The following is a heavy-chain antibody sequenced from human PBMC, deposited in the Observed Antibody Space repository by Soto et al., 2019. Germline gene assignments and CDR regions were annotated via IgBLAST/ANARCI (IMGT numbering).Heavy chain of an antibody. CDR1: GFTFSSYW. D-gene: IGHD2-2*01. V-gene: IGHV3-7*01. CDR3: ARDSVGYCSSTSCPEGKYYYYYMDV. CDR2: IKQDGSEK. Sequence: GGSLRLSCAASGFTFSSYWMSWVRQAPGKGLEWVANIKQDGSEKYYVDSVKGRFTISRDNAKNSLYLQMNRLRAEDTAVYYCARDSVGYCSSTSCPEGKYYYYYMDVWGKGTTVTVSS. J-gene: IGHJ6*03.